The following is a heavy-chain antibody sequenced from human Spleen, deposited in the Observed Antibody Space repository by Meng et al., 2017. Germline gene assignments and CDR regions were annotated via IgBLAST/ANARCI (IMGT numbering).Heavy chain of an antibody. V-gene: IGHV3-23*01. CDR3: ARDRRGRMEPRDY. Sequence: GESLKISCAASGFMFRGYAMTWVRQAPGRGLEWVSSISGGSGSTGSDTTSYYANSLKGRFAISRDNSKNTVYLQMNSLRVEDTAVYYCARDRRGRMEPRDYWGQGTLVTVSS. D-gene: IGHD1-14*01. CDR2: ISGGSGSTGSDTTS. CDR1: GFMFRGYA. J-gene: IGHJ4*02.